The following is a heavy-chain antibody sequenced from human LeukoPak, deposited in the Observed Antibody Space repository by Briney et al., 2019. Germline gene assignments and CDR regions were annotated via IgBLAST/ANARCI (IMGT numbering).Heavy chain of an antibody. Sequence: GGSLRLSCVVSGFSFSSSWVSWVRQAPGEGLEWVANIKQDGSEKYYVNSVKGRFTISRDNAKNSLYLQMNSLRAEDTAVYYCVRFRPGYWGQGTLVTVSS. CDR1: GFSFSSSW. V-gene: IGHV3-7*01. CDR3: VRFRPGY. CDR2: IKQDGSEK. J-gene: IGHJ4*02.